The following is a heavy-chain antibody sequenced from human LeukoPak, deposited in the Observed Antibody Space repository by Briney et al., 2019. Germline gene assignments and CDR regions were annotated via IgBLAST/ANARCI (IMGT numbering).Heavy chain of an antibody. D-gene: IGHD2-2*01. Sequence: SETLSLTCTVSSGSISTSNYYWGWVRQPPGKALEWIGNIFYSGSTYYSPSLKSRVTILLDTSKNHFSVRLSSVTAADTAVYYCAGAYYSTSWYGVWGQGTLVTVSS. V-gene: IGHV4-39*02. CDR2: IFYSGST. J-gene: IGHJ4*03. CDR3: AGAYYSTSWYGV. CDR1: SGSISTSNYY.